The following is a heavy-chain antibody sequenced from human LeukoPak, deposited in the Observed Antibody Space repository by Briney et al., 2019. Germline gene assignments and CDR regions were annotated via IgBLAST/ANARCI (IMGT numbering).Heavy chain of an antibody. D-gene: IGHD3-3*01. CDR1: GFNFNDFW. Sequence: GGSLRLSCTASGFNFNDFWMTWVRQTPEKGLEWVANINQDGGEEQYMEAVKGRFTISRDNDKNSVFLQINGLRGEGTAVYYWVRGGYDFSSVYPYVMGVWGQGTTVSVSS. V-gene: IGHV3-7*03. CDR2: INQDGGEE. J-gene: IGHJ6*02. CDR3: VRGGYDFSSVYPYVMGV.